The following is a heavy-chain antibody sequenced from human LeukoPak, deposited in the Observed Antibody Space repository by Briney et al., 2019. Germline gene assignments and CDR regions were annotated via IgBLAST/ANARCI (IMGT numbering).Heavy chain of an antibody. V-gene: IGHV4-38-2*01. J-gene: IGHJ6*04. CDR2: IFHSGST. Sequence: SDTLSLTCAVSGYSISSGYYWGWIGQPPGKGLEWSGSIFHSGSTYYNPSLKSRVNMSVDTSKNQISLKLSSVTAADTAVYYCARASGSYGSGSYYYYGMDVWGKGTTVTVSS. CDR3: ARASGSYGSGSYYYYGMDV. D-gene: IGHD3-10*01. CDR1: GYSISSGYY.